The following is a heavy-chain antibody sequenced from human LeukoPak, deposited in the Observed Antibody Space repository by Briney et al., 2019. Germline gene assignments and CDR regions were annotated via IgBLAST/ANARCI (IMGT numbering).Heavy chain of an antibody. J-gene: IGHJ4*02. D-gene: IGHD2-15*01. CDR3: ARVLMNTPYFDY. V-gene: IGHV1-69*13. Sequence: ASVKVSCKASGGTFSSYAISWVRQAPGQGLEWMGGIIPIFGTANYAQKFQGRVTITADESTSTAYMELSSLRSEDTAVYYCARVLMNTPYFDYWGQGTLVTVSS. CDR1: GGTFSSYA. CDR2: IIPIFGTA.